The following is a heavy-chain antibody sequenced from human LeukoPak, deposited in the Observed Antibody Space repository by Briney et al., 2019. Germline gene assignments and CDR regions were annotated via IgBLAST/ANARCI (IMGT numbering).Heavy chain of an antibody. CDR3: ARGAMVRGVMDV. D-gene: IGHD3-10*01. V-gene: IGHV4-34*01. J-gene: IGHJ6*04. CDR2: INHSGST. CDR1: GGSFSGYY. Sequence: SETLSLTCAVYGGSFSGYYWSWIRQPPGKGLEWIGEINHSGSTNYNPSLKSRVTISVDKSKNQFSLKLSSVTAADTAVYYCARGAMVRGVMDVWGKGTTVTVSS.